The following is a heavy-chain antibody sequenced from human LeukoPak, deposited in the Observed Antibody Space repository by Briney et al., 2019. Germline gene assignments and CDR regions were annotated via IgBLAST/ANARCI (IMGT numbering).Heavy chain of an antibody. CDR1: GFTFSIYS. Sequence: PGGSLRLSCAASGFTFSIYSMNWVRQAPGKGLEWVTYISPSSSDIYSADSVKGRFTISRDNAKNSLYLQMNSLRDEDTAVYYCARGTILGYCSGGSCYLGGYFDYWGQGTLVTVSS. V-gene: IGHV3-48*02. J-gene: IGHJ4*02. CDR2: ISPSSSDI. CDR3: ARGTILGYCSGGSCYLGGYFDY. D-gene: IGHD2-15*01.